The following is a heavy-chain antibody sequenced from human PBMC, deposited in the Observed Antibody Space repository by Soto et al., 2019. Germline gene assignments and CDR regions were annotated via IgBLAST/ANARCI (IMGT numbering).Heavy chain of an antibody. V-gene: IGHV3-23*01. Sequence: GGSLRLSCAASGFTFSSYAMSWVRQAPGKGLEWVSAISGSGGSTYYADSVKGRFTISRDNSKNTLYLQMNSLRAEDTAVYYCAKDRGRPIGVVVPAAMSDYWGQGTLVTVSS. D-gene: IGHD2-2*01. CDR2: ISGSGGST. CDR3: AKDRGRPIGVVVPAAMSDY. CDR1: GFTFSSYA. J-gene: IGHJ4*02.